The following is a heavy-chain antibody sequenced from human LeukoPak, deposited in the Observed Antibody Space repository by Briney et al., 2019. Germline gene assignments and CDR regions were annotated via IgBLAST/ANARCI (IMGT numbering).Heavy chain of an antibody. CDR2: IYHSGST. CDR1: GGSISSGGYS. J-gene: IGHJ6*02. Sequence: SETLSLTCAVSGGSISSGGYSWSWIRQPPGKGLEWIGYIYHSGSTYYNPSLKSRVTISVDRSKNQFSLKLSSVTAADTAVYYCARQTGATVTTGGTRYYYYGMDVWGQGTTVTVSS. D-gene: IGHD4-17*01. CDR3: ARQTGATVTTGGTRYYYYGMDV. V-gene: IGHV4-30-2*01.